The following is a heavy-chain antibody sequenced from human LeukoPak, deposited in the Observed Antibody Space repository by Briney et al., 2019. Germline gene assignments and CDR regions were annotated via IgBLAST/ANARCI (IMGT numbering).Heavy chain of an antibody. V-gene: IGHV3-30*02. CDR3: ARAGAYYYYMDV. D-gene: IGHD7-27*01. CDR2: IRFDGSNK. J-gene: IGHJ6*03. Sequence: GGSLRLSCAASGFTFSTYGMHWVRQAPGKGLEWVAFIRFDGSNKYYADSVKGRFTISRDNSKNTLCLQMNSLRAEDTAVYYCARAGAYYYYMDVWGKGTTVTVSS. CDR1: GFTFSTYG.